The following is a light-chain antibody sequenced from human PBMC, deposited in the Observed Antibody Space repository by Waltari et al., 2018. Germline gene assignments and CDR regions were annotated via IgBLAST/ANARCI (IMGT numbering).Light chain of an antibody. CDR1: QSVSSY. CDR2: DAS. Sequence: EIVLTQSPATLSLSPGERATLSCRASQSVSSYLAWYQQKPGQAPRLLIYDASNRATGIPARFSGSGSGTDFTLTISSLEPEDFAVYYCQQHSYLITFGQGTRLEIK. J-gene: IGKJ5*01. CDR3: QQHSYLIT. V-gene: IGKV3-11*01.